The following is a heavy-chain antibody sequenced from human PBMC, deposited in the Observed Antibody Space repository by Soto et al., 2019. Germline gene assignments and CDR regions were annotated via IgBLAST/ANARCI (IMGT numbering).Heavy chain of an antibody. CDR1: GGSISSSYW. CDR3: ARERGGSYYFHYYYGMDV. CDR2: IYHSGST. J-gene: IGHJ6*02. V-gene: IGHV4-4*02. D-gene: IGHD1-26*01. Sequence: PSETLSLTCAVSGGSISSSYWWNWVRQPPGKGLEWIGKIYHSGSTNYNPSLKNRVTISVDKSNNQFSLRLSSVTAADTAVYYCARERGGSYYFHYYYGMDVWGQGTTVTVSS.